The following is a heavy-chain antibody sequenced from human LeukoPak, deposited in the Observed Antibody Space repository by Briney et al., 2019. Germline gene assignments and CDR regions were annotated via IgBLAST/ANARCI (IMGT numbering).Heavy chain of an antibody. CDR1: GGSISSGGFY. CDR2: IYYSGAT. D-gene: IGHD5-18*01. Sequence: PSQTLSLTCTVSGGSISSGGFYWSWIRQHPGKGQEWLGYIYYSGATYYNPSLKSRVTFSVDTSKNQFSLKLNPVTAADTALYYCARGTTDGYSYGRFDYWGQGTLVTVSS. CDR3: ARGTTDGYSYGRFDY. J-gene: IGHJ4*02. V-gene: IGHV4-31*03.